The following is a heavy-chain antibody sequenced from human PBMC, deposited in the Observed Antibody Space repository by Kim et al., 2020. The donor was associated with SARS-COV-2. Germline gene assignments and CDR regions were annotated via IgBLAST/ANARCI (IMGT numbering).Heavy chain of an antibody. CDR2: IYYSGST. Sequence: SETLSLTCTVSGGSISSGGYYWSWIRQHPGKGLEWFGYIYYSGSTYYNPSLKSRVTISVDTSKNQFSLKLSSVTAADTAVYYCARDIGIAAAGGVMWFDPWGQGTLVTVSS. CDR3: ARDIGIAAAGGVMWFDP. D-gene: IGHD6-13*01. J-gene: IGHJ5*01. CDR1: GGSISSGGYY. V-gene: IGHV4-31*03.